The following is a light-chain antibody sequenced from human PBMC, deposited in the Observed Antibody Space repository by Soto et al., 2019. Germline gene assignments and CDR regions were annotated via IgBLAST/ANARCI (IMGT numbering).Light chain of an antibody. CDR2: ANI. V-gene: IGLV1-40*01. CDR3: QSYDSSLSAVV. Sequence: QSALTQPPSVSGAPGQRVTISCTGSSSNIGAGYDVHWYQQLPGTAPKLLIYANINRPSGVPDRFSGSKSGTSASLAITGLQAEDEADYYCQSYDSSLSAVVFGGGTKVTVL. CDR1: SSNIGAGYD. J-gene: IGLJ2*01.